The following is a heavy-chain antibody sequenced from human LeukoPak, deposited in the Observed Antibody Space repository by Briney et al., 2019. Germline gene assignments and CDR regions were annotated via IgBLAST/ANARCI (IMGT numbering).Heavy chain of an antibody. CDR2: FYSGGDT. CDR1: GFTVSSNH. J-gene: IGHJ4*02. D-gene: IGHD5-18*01. Sequence: GGSLRLSCAVSGFTVSSNHMSWVRQAPGKGLEWVSVFYSGGDTHYADSVKGRFTISRDNSKDTLYLQMNSLGAEDTAMYYCASNVHGYSYAFFDYWGQGTLVTVST. CDR3: ASNVHGYSYAFFDY. V-gene: IGHV3-53*05.